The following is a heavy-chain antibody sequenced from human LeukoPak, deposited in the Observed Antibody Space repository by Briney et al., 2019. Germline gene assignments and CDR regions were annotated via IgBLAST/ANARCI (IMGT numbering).Heavy chain of an antibody. J-gene: IGHJ4*02. V-gene: IGHV4-61*02. CDR1: GGSISSGSYY. CDR2: IYTSGST. D-gene: IGHD3-10*01. CDR3: ARSRGSYHFDY. Sequence: KPSETLSLTCTVSGGSISSGSYYWSWIRQPAGKGLEWIGRIYTSGSTNYNPSLKSRVTISVDTSKNQFSLKLSSVTAADTAVYYCARSRGSYHFDYWGQGTLVTVSS.